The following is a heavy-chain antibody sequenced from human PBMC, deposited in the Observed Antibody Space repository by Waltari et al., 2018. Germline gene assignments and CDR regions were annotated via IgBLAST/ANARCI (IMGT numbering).Heavy chain of an antibody. J-gene: IGHJ3*02. CDR2: IYYSGST. CDR3: ARGGGIVGVVIIGVADDAFDI. V-gene: IGHV4-59*01. Sequence: QVQLQESGPGLVKPSETLSLTCTVSGGSISSYYWSWIRQPPGKGLEWIGYIYYSGSTNYNPSLKSRVTISVDTSKSQFSLKLSSVTAADTAVYYCARGGGIVGVVIIGVADDAFDIWGQGTMVTVSS. CDR1: GGSISSYY. D-gene: IGHD3-3*01.